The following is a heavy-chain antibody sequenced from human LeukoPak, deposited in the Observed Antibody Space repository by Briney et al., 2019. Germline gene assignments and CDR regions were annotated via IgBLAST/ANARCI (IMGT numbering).Heavy chain of an antibody. Sequence: SETLSLTCTVSGGSISSYYWSWIRQPAGKRLEWIGRIYTSGSTNYNPSLKSRVTMSVDTSKNQFSLKLSSVTAADTAVYYCAGQIAAAGTGTFDYWGQGTLVTVSS. CDR1: GGSISSYY. CDR3: AGQIAAAGTGTFDY. D-gene: IGHD6-13*01. V-gene: IGHV4-4*07. J-gene: IGHJ4*02. CDR2: IYTSGST.